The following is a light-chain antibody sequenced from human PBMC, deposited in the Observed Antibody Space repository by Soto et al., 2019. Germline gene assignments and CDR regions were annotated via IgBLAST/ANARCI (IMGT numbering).Light chain of an antibody. CDR3: QQTYITPIT. CDR1: ESISNY. V-gene: IGKV1-39*01. J-gene: IGKJ5*01. Sequence: ASMSASVGDRVPISCRASESISNYLTWYHQKPGKAPCLLIYAASSLQSGVPLRFSGSGSGTDFTLSISSLQPEDFGIYYCQQTYITPITFGQGRRLEIK. CDR2: AAS.